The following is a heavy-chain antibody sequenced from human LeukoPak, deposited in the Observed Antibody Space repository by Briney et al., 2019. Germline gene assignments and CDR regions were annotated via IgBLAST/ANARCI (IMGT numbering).Heavy chain of an antibody. CDR2: FDPEDGET. D-gene: IGHD6-19*01. V-gene: IGHV1-24*01. Sequence: ASVKVSCKASGYTFTGYYMHWVRQAPGKGLEWMGGFDPEDGETIYAQKFQGRLTMTEDTSTDTAYMELSSLRSEDTAVYYCATGIGSVVSRSGYDSWGQGTLVTVSS. CDR3: ATGIGSVVSRSGYDS. J-gene: IGHJ5*01. CDR1: GYTFTGYY.